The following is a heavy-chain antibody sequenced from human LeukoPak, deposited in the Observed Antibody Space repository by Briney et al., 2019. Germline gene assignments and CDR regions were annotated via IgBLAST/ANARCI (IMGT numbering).Heavy chain of an antibody. V-gene: IGHV3-66*02. Sequence: GGSLRLSCAASGFTVSSNYMSWVRQAPGKGLEWVSVIYSGGSTYYADSVKGRFTISRDNSKNTLYLQMNSLRAEDTAVYYCARAGYYYDSSGYDALDIWGQGTMVTVSS. CDR3: ARAGYYYDSSGYDALDI. CDR1: GFTVSSNY. D-gene: IGHD3-22*01. J-gene: IGHJ3*02. CDR2: IYSGGST.